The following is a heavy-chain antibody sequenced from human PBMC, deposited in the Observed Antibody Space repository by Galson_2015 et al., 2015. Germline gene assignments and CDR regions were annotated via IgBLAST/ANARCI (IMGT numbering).Heavy chain of an antibody. J-gene: IGHJ6*02. CDR1: GYTFTGYY. Sequence: SVKVSCKASGYTFTGYYMHWVRQAPGQGLEWMGRINPNSGGTNYAQKFQGRVTMTRDTSISTAYMELSRLRSDDTAVYYCARDPPPPPNYYGSGSYSPAYYYYGMDVWGQGTTVTVSS. D-gene: IGHD3-10*01. CDR3: ARDPPPPPNYYGSGSYSPAYYYYGMDV. V-gene: IGHV1-2*06. CDR2: INPNSGGT.